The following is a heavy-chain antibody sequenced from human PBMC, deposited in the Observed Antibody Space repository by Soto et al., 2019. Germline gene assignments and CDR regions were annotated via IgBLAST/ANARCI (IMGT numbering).Heavy chain of an antibody. CDR1: GGSFSGYY. Sequence: QVQLQQWGAGLLKPSETLSLTCAVYGGSFSGYYWNWIRQPPGKGLEWIGEINHSGSTNYNPSLKSRVTLSVDTSKNQFSLKLSSVTAADKAVYYCARCWVRIFDYWGQGTLVTVSS. J-gene: IGHJ4*02. D-gene: IGHD6-13*01. CDR3: ARCWVRIFDY. V-gene: IGHV4-34*01. CDR2: INHSGST.